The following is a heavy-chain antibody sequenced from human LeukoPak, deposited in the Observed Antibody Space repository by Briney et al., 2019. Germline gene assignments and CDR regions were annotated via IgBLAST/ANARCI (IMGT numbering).Heavy chain of an antibody. CDR3: AKGRAGRSGWYFDY. J-gene: IGHJ4*02. CDR1: GGTFSSYA. CDR2: IIPILGIA. Sequence: SVKVSCKASGGTFSSYAISWVRQAPGQGLEWMGRIIPILGIANYAQKFQGRVTITADKSTSTAYMELSSLRSEDTAVYYCAKGRAGRSGWYFDYWGQGTLVTVSS. D-gene: IGHD6-19*01. V-gene: IGHV1-69*04.